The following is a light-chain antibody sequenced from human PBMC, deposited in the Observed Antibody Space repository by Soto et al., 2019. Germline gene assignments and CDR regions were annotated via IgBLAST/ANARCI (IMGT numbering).Light chain of an antibody. CDR3: QQYYSTVWT. V-gene: IGKV1-39*01. CDR1: QSISSY. Sequence: DIQMTQSPSSLSASVGDRVTITGRASQSISSYLNWYQQKPGQAPNLLIYAASNLQSGVPSRFSGSGSGTDFTLTISCLQSEDFATYYCQQYYSTVWTFGQGTKVDIK. J-gene: IGKJ1*01. CDR2: AAS.